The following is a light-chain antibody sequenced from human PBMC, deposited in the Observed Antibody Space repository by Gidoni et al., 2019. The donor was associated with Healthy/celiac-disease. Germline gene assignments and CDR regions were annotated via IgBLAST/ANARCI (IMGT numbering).Light chain of an antibody. J-gene: IGLJ3*02. CDR3: SSYTSSRV. V-gene: IGLV2-14*03. Sequence: QSALPHPASVSGSPGQSITISCTGTSSDVGGYNYVSWYQQHPGKAPKLMIYDVSNRPSGVSNRFSGSKSGNTASLTISGLQAEDEADYYCSSYTSSRVFGGGTKLTVL. CDR1: SSDVGGYNY. CDR2: DVS.